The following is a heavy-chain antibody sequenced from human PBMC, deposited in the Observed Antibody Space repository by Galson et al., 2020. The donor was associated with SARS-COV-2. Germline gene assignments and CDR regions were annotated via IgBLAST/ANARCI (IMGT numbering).Heavy chain of an antibody. V-gene: IGHV6-1*01. D-gene: IGHD6-13*01. CDR3: AGRVAGAGSLHI. CDR1: GDSVSSNSAA. J-gene: IGHJ3*02. Sequence: SQTLSLTCAIPGDSVSSNSAAWNWNRHTPSRGLEWLGRTYYRSQWSTDYAVSVKSRITINPDTSKNQFSLQLNSVTPEDTAIYYCAGRVAGAGSLHIWGQGTMVIVSS. CDR2: TYYRSQWST.